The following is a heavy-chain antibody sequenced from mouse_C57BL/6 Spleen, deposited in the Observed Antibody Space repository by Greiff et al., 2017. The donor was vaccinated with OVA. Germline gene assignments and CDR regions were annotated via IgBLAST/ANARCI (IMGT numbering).Heavy chain of an antibody. CDR1: GYTFTDYY. CDR3: ARAYVDYFDY. Sequence: QVQLKESGAELVRPGASVKLSCKASGYTFTDYYINWVKQRPGQGLEWIARIYPGSGNTYYNEKFKGKATLTAEKSSSTAYMQLSSLTSEDSAVYFCARAYVDYFDYWGQVTTLTVSS. D-gene: IGHD2-12*01. CDR2: IYPGSGNT. J-gene: IGHJ2*01. V-gene: IGHV1-76*01.